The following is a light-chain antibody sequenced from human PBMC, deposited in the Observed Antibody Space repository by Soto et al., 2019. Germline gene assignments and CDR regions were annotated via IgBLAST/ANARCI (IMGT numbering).Light chain of an antibody. CDR3: QQVNSFPRT. CDR2: AAS. Sequence: IQLTQSPSSLSASVGDRVTITCRASQGISSHLAWYQQKPGKAPKLLIYAASTLQTGVPSRFSGGGSGTDSTLTLSSLQPEDFATYYCQQVNSFPRTLGQGTRMEIK. CDR1: QGISSH. J-gene: IGKJ5*01. V-gene: IGKV1-9*01.